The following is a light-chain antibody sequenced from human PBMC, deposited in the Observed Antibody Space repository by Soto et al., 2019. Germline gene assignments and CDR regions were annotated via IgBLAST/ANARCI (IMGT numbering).Light chain of an antibody. V-gene: IGLV2-23*02. CDR2: EVN. CDR1: SSDVGSYNNL. CDR3: CSYTHGNTF. J-gene: IGLJ1*01. Sequence: LTQPASVSGSPGQSITISCTGTSSDVGSYNNLVSWYQQHPGKAPKAMIYEVNKRPSGVSNRFSGSKSGNTASLTISGLQAEDEADYYCCSYTHGNTFFGSGTKVTVL.